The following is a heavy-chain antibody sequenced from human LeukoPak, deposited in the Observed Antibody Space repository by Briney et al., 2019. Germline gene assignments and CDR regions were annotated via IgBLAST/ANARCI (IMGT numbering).Heavy chain of an antibody. Sequence: SQTLSLTCTVSGGSISSGGYYWSWIRQHPGKGLEWIGYIYYSGSTYYNPSLKSRVTISVDTSKNQFSLKLSSVTAADTAVYYCARMVRGVIITGDAFDIWGQGTMVTVSS. CDR3: ARMVRGVIITGDAFDI. D-gene: IGHD3-10*01. V-gene: IGHV4-31*03. J-gene: IGHJ3*02. CDR1: GGSISSGGYY. CDR2: IYYSGST.